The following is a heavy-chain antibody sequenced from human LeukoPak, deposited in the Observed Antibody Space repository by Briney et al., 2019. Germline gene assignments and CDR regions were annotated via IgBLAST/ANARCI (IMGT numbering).Heavy chain of an antibody. CDR3: ARDEGRGAVAGIPTDY. V-gene: IGHV3-33*01. D-gene: IGHD6-19*01. CDR2: IWYDGSNK. CDR1: GFIFSSYG. Sequence: GGSLRLSRAASGFIFSSYGMHWVRQAPGKGLEWLAVIWYDGSNKYYADSVKGRFTISRDNSKNTLYLQMNSLRAEDTAVYYCARDEGRGAVAGIPTDYWGQGTLVTVSS. J-gene: IGHJ4*02.